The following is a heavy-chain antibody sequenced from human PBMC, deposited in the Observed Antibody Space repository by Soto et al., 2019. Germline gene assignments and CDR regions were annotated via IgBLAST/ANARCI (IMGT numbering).Heavy chain of an antibody. Sequence: QVQLQQWGAGLLKPSETLSLTCAVYGGSFSGYYWSWIRQPPGKGLEWIGEINHSGSTNYNPSLKSRVTISVDTSKNQFSLKLSSVTAADTAVYYCARGRGLTTVTKDDYWGQGTLVTVSS. D-gene: IGHD4-4*01. CDR1: GGSFSGYY. CDR2: INHSGST. J-gene: IGHJ4*02. V-gene: IGHV4-34*01. CDR3: ARGRGLTTVTKDDY.